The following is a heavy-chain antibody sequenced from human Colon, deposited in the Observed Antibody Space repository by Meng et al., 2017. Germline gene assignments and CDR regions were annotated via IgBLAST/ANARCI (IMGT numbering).Heavy chain of an antibody. V-gene: IGHV3-33*01. D-gene: IGHD1-26*01. CDR3: ARDMVGAAGAFDM. CDR1: GFTFNNCG. Sequence: GGSLRLSCAASGFTFNNCGMHWVRQVPGTGLEWVAIIWYDGSNKYYVDSVKGRFTISRDNSKNTLYLQMDSLRAEDTAVYYCARDMVGAAGAFDMWGQGTMVTVSS. CDR2: IWYDGSNK. J-gene: IGHJ3*02.